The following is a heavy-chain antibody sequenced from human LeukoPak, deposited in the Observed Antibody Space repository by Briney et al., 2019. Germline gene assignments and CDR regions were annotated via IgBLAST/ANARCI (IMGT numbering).Heavy chain of an antibody. CDR2: VYSTRSA. Sequence: SETLSLTCTVSSGSINSDGYYWSWIRQPAGKGLEWIGRVYSTRSANYSPSLESRVIISIDTFKNQFFLRLSSVTAADTAVYYCARVYRRDGYNYDGFDIWGQGTMVTVS. CDR3: ARVYRRDGYNYDGFDI. D-gene: IGHD5-24*01. V-gene: IGHV4-61*02. J-gene: IGHJ3*02. CDR1: SGSINSDGYY.